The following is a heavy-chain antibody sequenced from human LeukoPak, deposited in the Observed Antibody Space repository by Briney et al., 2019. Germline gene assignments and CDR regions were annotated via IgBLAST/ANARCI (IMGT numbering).Heavy chain of an antibody. CDR3: ARALFNYDSSGLTY. J-gene: IGHJ4*02. Sequence: GRSLRLSRAASGFTFSSYGMHWVRQAPGKGLEWVALIWYDGSNKYYADSVKGRFTISRDNSKNTLYLQMNSLRAEDTAVYYCARALFNYDSSGLTYWGQGTLVTVSS. CDR1: GFTFSSYG. D-gene: IGHD3-22*01. CDR2: IWYDGSNK. V-gene: IGHV3-33*01.